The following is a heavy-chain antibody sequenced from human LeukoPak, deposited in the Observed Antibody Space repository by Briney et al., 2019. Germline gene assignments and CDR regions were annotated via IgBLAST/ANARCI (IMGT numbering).Heavy chain of an antibody. CDR3: ASVSYDTSLQH. CDR1: GGSISSGGYF. D-gene: IGHD3-22*01. CDR2: IYYSGST. Sequence: QVQLQESGPGLVKPSQTLSLTCTVSGGSISSGGYFWSWIRQHPGKGLEWIGYIYYSGSTYYNPSLKGRVTISVDTSRNQFSLRLSSVTAADTAIYYCASVSYDTSLQHWGQGTLVTVS. V-gene: IGHV4-31*03. J-gene: IGHJ1*01.